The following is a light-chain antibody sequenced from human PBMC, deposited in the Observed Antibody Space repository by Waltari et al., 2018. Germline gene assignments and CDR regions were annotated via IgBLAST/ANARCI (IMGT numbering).Light chain of an antibody. Sequence: QSALTQPASVSGSPGQSITVSCTGTSSDLGSYNLISWFQQYPDTAPKLIIFEVNKRPSGVSNRFSGSKSGNTASLTISGLQAGDEADYYCCSYAGSGIYVFGTGAKVTVL. CDR2: EVN. CDR1: SSDLGSYNL. V-gene: IGLV2-23*02. CDR3: CSYAGSGIYV. J-gene: IGLJ1*01.